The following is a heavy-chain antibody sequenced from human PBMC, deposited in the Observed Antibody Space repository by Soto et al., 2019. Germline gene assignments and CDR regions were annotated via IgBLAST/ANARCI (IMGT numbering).Heavy chain of an antibody. D-gene: IGHD4-17*01. Sequence: SDTLSLTCAVAVDSISSRFWWSWVRQPPGKGLEWIGEIYHTESTVYNPSLKSRATISVDKSKNQFSLNLDSVTAADTAVYYCARYDFGTFDYWGRGILVTASS. V-gene: IGHV4-4*02. J-gene: IGHJ4*02. CDR1: VDSISSRFW. CDR2: IYHTEST. CDR3: ARYDFGTFDY.